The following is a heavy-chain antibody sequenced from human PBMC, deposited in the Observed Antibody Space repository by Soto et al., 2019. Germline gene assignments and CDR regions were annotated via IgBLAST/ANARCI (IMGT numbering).Heavy chain of an antibody. V-gene: IGHV4-34*01. CDR2: INHSGST. J-gene: IGHJ4*02. D-gene: IGHD6-19*01. Sequence: QVQLQQWGAGLLKPSETLSLTCAVYGGSFSGYYWSWIRQPPGKGLEWIGEINHSGSTNYNPSLKSRVTISVDTSKDQFSLELSSVTAADTAVYYCARRSSGITVAGSFDYWGQGTLVTPSS. CDR3: ARRSSGITVAGSFDY. CDR1: GGSFSGYY.